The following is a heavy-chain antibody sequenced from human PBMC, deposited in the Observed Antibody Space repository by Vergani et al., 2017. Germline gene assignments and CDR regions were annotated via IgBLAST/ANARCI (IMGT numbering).Heavy chain of an antibody. Sequence: QVQLVQSGAEVKKPGSSVKVSCKASGGTFSSYAISWVRQVTGQGLEWMGRIIPVLGKTKYAQDFQGRLTITADTSTSTAYMELTSLRSQDTAVYYCARDPRGYGGDPEDYYYGMDVWGQGTTVTVSS. CDR2: IIPVLGKT. CDR1: GGTFSSYA. CDR3: ARDPRGYGGDPEDYYYGMDV. J-gene: IGHJ6*02. D-gene: IGHD2-21*02. V-gene: IGHV1-69*09.